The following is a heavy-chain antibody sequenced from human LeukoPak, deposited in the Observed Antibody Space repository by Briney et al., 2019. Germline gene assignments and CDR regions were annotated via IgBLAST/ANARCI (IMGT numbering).Heavy chain of an antibody. Sequence: GGSLRLSCAASGFTFSSYAMHWVRQAPGKGLEWVAVISYDGSNKYYADSVKGRFTISRDNSKNTLYLQMNSLRAEDTAVYYCARTPMGGYTFDYWGQGTLVTVSS. D-gene: IGHD3-16*01. CDR3: ARTPMGGYTFDY. J-gene: IGHJ4*02. V-gene: IGHV3-30-3*01. CDR1: GFTFSSYA. CDR2: ISYDGSNK.